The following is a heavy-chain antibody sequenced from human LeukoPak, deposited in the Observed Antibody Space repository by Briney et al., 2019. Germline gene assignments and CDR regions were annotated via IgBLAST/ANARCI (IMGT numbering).Heavy chain of an antibody. CDR1: GFTFSSYA. CDR2: ISYDGSNK. J-gene: IGHJ4*02. D-gene: IGHD2-2*01. CDR3: ARAPGYCSSTSCLKYYFDY. V-gene: IGHV3-30-3*01. Sequence: PGGSLRLSCAASGFTFSSYAMHWVRQAPGKGLEWVAVISYDGSNKYYADSVKGRFTISRDNAKNSLYLQMNSLRAEDTAVYYCARAPGYCSSTSCLKYYFDYWGQGTLVTVSS.